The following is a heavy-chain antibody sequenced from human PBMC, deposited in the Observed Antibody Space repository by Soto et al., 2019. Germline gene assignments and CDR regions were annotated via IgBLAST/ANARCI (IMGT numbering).Heavy chain of an antibody. J-gene: IGHJ5*02. D-gene: IGHD3-22*01. CDR3: ARRIPPNSYDARCYYH. Sequence: PSETLSLTCTVSGGSISSYYWSWIRQPPGKGLEWIGYIYYSGSTNYNPSLKSRVTISVDTSKNQFSLKLSSVTAADTAVYYCARRIPPNSYDARCYYHWGQGTLVTVSS. CDR2: IYYSGST. CDR1: GGSISSYY. V-gene: IGHV4-59*01.